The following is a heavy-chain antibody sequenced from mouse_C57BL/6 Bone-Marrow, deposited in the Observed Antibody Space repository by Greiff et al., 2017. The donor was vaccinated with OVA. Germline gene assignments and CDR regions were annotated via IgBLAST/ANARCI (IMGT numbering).Heavy chain of an antibody. CDR3: ARLGYYGSRDYYAMDY. D-gene: IGHD1-1*01. Sequence: VQLKESGPELVKPGASVRISCKASGYTFTDYYMNWVKQSHGKSLEWIGDINPNNGGTSYNQKFKGKATLTVDKSSSTAYMELRSLTSEDSSVYYYARLGYYGSRDYYAMDYWGQGTSLTVSS. CDR2: INPNNGGT. V-gene: IGHV1-26*01. J-gene: IGHJ4*01. CDR1: GYTFTDYY.